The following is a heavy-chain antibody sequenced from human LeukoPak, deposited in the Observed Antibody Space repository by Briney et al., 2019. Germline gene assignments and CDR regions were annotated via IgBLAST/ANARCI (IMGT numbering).Heavy chain of an antibody. Sequence: SATLSLTCTLSGRSITSYHYSWIRQPPGKGLEWLGYIYYSGSTNYNPSLKSRVTISVDTSKNQFSLKLSSVTAADAAVYYCARGGSGTYYHYWGQGTLVTVSS. CDR1: GRSITSYH. CDR3: ARGGSGTYYHY. J-gene: IGHJ4*02. D-gene: IGHD1-26*01. CDR2: IYYSGST. V-gene: IGHV4-59*01.